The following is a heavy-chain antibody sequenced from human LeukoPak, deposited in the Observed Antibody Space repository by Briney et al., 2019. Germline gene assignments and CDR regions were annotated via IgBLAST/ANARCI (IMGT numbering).Heavy chain of an antibody. CDR3: AKGYCSSTSCYSRFDP. D-gene: IGHD2-2*01. Sequence: HSGGSLRLSCAASGFTFSSYAMSWVRQAPGKGLEWVSAISGSGGSTYYADSVKGRFTISRDNSKNTLYLQMNSLRAEDTAVYYCAKGYCSSTSCYSRFDPWGQGTLVTISS. CDR2: ISGSGGST. J-gene: IGHJ5*02. CDR1: GFTFSSYA. V-gene: IGHV3-23*01.